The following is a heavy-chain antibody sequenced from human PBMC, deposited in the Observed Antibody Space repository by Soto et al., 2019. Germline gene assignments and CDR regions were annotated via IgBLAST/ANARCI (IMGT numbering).Heavy chain of an antibody. J-gene: IGHJ5*02. Sequence: QVQLQESGPGLVKPSQTLSLTCTVSGGSISSGGYYWSWIRQHPGKGLEWIGYIYYSGSTYYNPSRNSRVTLSIDTSKHQFSMKLRSVTAKDTASYYCARSVFPWGQGTRVTVSS. CDR1: GGSISSGGYY. CDR2: IYYSGST. CDR3: ARSVFP. V-gene: IGHV4-31*03.